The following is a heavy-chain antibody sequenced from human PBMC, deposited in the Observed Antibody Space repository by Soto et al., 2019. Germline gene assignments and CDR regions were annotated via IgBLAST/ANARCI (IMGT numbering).Heavy chain of an antibody. CDR2: ISYDGTNR. Sequence: PGRYLRLSCVAYEFTFSDYGMHWVRQAPGKGLEWVQVISYDGTNRDYEDSGKGRFTISGDNCKNTVYLQINRLRGHDTAVYYCANYSAVATSHFAYWGQGTLVTVS. J-gene: IGHJ4*02. CDR3: ANYSAVATSHFAY. V-gene: IGHV3-30*18. D-gene: IGHD2-21*01. CDR1: EFTFSDYG.